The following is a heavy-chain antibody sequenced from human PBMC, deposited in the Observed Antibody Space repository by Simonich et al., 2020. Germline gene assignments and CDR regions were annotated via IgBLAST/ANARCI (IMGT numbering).Heavy chain of an antibody. Sequence: QLQLQESGPGLVKPSETLSLTCTVSGGSISSRSYHWGWIRQPTGKGLEWIGSIYYRGDPYYNPSLKSRVTISVYTSKNQFSLKLSSVTAADTAVYYCARHAGFAFDIWGQGTMVTVSS. CDR2: IYYRGDP. D-gene: IGHD6-13*01. V-gene: IGHV4-39*01. J-gene: IGHJ3*02. CDR3: ARHAGFAFDI. CDR1: GGSISSRSYH.